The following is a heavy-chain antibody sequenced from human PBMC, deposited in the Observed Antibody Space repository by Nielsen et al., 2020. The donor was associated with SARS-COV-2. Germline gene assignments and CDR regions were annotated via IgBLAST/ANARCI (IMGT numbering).Heavy chain of an antibody. CDR1: GFSFSGYA. J-gene: IGHJ4*02. D-gene: IGHD6-13*01. CDR3: VRDMWLATAGTYFDY. CDR2: ISSNGGRT. V-gene: IGHV3-64D*09. Sequence: GGSLRLSCRASGFSFSGYAMSWVRQAPGKGLEYVSAISSNGGRTYYADSVKGRLTISRDNSKNTLYLQMSSLRAEDTAVYYCVRDMWLATAGTYFDYWGQGTLVTVSS.